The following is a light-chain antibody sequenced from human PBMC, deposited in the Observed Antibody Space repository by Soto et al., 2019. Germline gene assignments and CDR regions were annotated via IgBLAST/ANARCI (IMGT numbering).Light chain of an antibody. J-gene: IGKJ5*01. CDR2: DAS. Sequence: DIQMTQSPSTLSASXGXXXXXTXRASQSIRSLLAWYQQKPGKAPKVLIYDASSLGSGVPSRFSGSGSGTEFTLTISSLQPDDFATYFCQQYQTYSTFGQGTRLEI. CDR3: QQYQTYST. CDR1: QSIRSL. V-gene: IGKV1-5*01.